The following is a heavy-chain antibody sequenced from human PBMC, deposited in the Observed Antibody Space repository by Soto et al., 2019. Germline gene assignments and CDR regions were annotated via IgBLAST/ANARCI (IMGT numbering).Heavy chain of an antibody. V-gene: IGHV4-34*01. CDR1: GGSFSGYY. Sequence: SETLSLTCAVYGGSFSGYYWSWIRQPPGKGLEWIGEINHSGSTNYNPSLKSRVTISVDTSKNQFSLKLSSVTAADTAVYYCARGRTVTTLFDYWGQGXLVTVFS. J-gene: IGHJ4*02. D-gene: IGHD4-4*01. CDR2: INHSGST. CDR3: ARGRTVTTLFDY.